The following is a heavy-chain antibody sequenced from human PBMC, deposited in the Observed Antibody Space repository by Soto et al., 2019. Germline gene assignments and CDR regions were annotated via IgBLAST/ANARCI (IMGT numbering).Heavy chain of an antibody. V-gene: IGHV1-69*08. CDR3: ARPDFGDYWYFDL. J-gene: IGHJ2*01. CDR2: IIPALGTA. D-gene: IGHD4-17*01. CDR1: GGTFSSHT. Sequence: QDQLVQSGAEVKKPGSSVKVSCKASGGTFSSHTFSWVRQAPGQGLEWMGRIIPALGTATYAQKFQGRVTITADDSATTVYMDLNSLRSEDTAVYYCARPDFGDYWYFDLWGRCPLVTVSS.